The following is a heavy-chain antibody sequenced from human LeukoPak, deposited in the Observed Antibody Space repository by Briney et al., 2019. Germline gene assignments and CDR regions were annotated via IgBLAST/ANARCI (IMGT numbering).Heavy chain of an antibody. Sequence: SETLSLTCAVYGGSFSGYCWSWIRQPPGKGLEWIGEINHSGSTNYNPSLKGRVTISVDTSKNQFSLKLSSVTAADTAVYYCARGRYFDGMDVWGQGTTVTVSS. V-gene: IGHV4-34*01. CDR1: GGSFSGYC. CDR2: INHSGST. CDR3: ARGRYFDGMDV. J-gene: IGHJ6*02. D-gene: IGHD3-9*01.